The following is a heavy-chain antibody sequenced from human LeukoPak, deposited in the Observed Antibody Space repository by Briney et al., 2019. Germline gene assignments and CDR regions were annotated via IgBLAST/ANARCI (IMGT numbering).Heavy chain of an antibody. J-gene: IGHJ6*03. V-gene: IGHV1-69*13. CDR3: ARGRDNGYYYYYMDV. CDR1: GGTFSSYA. Sequence: GASVKVSCKASGGTFSSYAISWVRQAPGQGLEWMGGIIPIFGTANYAQKFQGRVTITADESTSTAYMELSSLRSEDTAVYYCARGRDNGYYYYYMDVWGKGTTVTVSS. CDR2: IIPIFGTA. D-gene: IGHD2-8*01.